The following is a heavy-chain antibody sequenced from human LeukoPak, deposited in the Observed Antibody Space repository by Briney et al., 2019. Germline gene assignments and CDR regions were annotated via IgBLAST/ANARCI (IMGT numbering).Heavy chain of an antibody. CDR1: GFTFSSYW. V-gene: IGHV3-7*03. D-gene: IGHD3-16*01. J-gene: IGHJ4*02. Sequence: PGGSLRLSCVASGFTFSSYWMSWVRQAPGKGLEWVANIKQDGTEKFYMASVRGRFIISRDNAKSSLYLQMNSLRVEDTAVYYCARDCGGGAPCFDSWGQGTLVTVSS. CDR2: IKQDGTEK. CDR3: ARDCGGGAPCFDS.